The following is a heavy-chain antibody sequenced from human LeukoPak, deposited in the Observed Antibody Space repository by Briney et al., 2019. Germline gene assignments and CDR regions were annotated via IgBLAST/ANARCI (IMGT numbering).Heavy chain of an antibody. V-gene: IGHV3-43*02. Sequence: GGSLRLSCAASGFTFDDYAMHWVRQAPGKGLEWVSLISGDGGSTYYADSVKGRFTISRDNSKNSLYLQMNSLRAEDTAVYYCAREGIAAAETGFDYWGQGTLVTVSS. CDR2: ISGDGGST. CDR3: AREGIAAAETGFDY. CDR1: GFTFDDYA. J-gene: IGHJ4*02. D-gene: IGHD6-13*01.